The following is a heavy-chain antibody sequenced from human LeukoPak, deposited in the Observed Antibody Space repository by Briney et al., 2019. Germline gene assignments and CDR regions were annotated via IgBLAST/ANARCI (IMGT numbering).Heavy chain of an antibody. D-gene: IGHD5-12*01. V-gene: IGHV1-24*01. CDR2: FDPEDGET. CDR1: GYTLTKLS. J-gene: IGHJ5*02. Sequence: ASVKVSCKVSGYTLTKLSMHWVRQAPGKGLEWMGGFDPEDGETIYAQKFQGRVTMTEDTSTDTAYMELSSLRSEDTAVYYCAAGYPRNNWFDPWGQGTLVAVSS. CDR3: AAGYPRNNWFDP.